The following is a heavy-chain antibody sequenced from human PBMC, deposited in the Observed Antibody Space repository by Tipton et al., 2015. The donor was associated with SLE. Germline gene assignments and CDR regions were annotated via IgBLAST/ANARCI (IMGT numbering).Heavy chain of an antibody. CDR3: ASLRFLEWLSLYYFDY. J-gene: IGHJ4*02. CDR2: IYYSGST. D-gene: IGHD3-3*01. Sequence: LRLSCTVSGGSISSSSYYWGWIRQPPGKGLEWIGSIYYSGSTYYNPSLKSRVTISVDTSKNQFSRKLSSVTAADTAVYYCASLRFLEWLSLYYFDYWGQGTLVTVSS. V-gene: IGHV4-39*01. CDR1: GGSISSSSYY.